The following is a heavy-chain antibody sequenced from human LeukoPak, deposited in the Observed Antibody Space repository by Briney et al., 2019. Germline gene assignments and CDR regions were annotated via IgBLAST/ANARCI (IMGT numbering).Heavy chain of an antibody. CDR2: ISSDGSST. CDR3: ARVAEYSTAGMRY. D-gene: IGHD6-6*01. J-gene: IGHJ4*02. Sequence: GGSLRLSRAASGFTFSSYWMHWVRQAPGKGLVWVSRISSDGSSTSYAESVKGRFTISRDNAKNILYLQMNSLRAEDTALYYCARVAEYSTAGMRYWGQGTLVTVSS. CDR1: GFTFSSYW. V-gene: IGHV3-74*01.